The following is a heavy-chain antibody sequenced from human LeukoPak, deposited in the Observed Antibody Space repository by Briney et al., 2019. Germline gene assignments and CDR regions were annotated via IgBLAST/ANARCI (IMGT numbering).Heavy chain of an antibody. D-gene: IGHD3-22*01. J-gene: IGHJ3*02. V-gene: IGHV4-31*03. CDR2: IYYSGST. CDR1: GGSISSGGYY. Sequence: SQTLSLTCTVSGGSISSGGYYWSWIRQHPGKGLEWIGYIYYSGSTYYNPSLKSRVIISVDTSKNQFSLKLSSVTAADTAVYYCARAYYYASSAFDIWGQGTMVTVSS. CDR3: ARAYYYASSAFDI.